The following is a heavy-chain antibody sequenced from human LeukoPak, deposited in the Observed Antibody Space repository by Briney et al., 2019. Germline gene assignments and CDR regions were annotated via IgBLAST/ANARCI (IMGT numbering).Heavy chain of an antibody. J-gene: IGHJ4*02. CDR3: ARDSGLRSKVRGGYYFDF. CDR2: INAGNGNT. CDR1: GYTFTSYA. V-gene: IGHV1-3*01. D-gene: IGHD3-10*01. Sequence: ASVKVSCKASGYTFTSYAMHWVRQAPGQRLEWMGWINAGNGNTKYSQKFQGRVTITRDTSASTAYMELSSLRSEDTAVYYCARDSGLRSKVRGGYYFDFWGQGTLVTVSS.